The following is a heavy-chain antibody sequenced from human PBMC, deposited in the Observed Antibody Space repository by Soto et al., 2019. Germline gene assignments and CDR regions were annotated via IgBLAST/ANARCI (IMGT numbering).Heavy chain of an antibody. CDR3: AKGSNRFCIRGSCFSFDS. J-gene: IGHJ4*02. CDR1: GFIFHEYA. D-gene: IGHD2-15*01. V-gene: IGHV3-9*01. CDR2: ITMPSGSV. Sequence: EVRLVESGGGVVQPGSSLRLSCDFSGFIFHEYAMHWVRQAPGKGLEWVAGITMPSGSVTYADSVKGRFTISRDNAKNSLNLQMDSLRTEDTAFYYCAKGSNRFCIRGSCFSFDSWGRGTLVTVSA.